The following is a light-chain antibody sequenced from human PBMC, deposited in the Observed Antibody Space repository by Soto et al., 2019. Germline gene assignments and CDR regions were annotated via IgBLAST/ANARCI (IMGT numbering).Light chain of an antibody. V-gene: IGKV1-9*01. Sequence: DIQLTQSPSFLSASVGDRITISCRASQGISSSLAWYQQRPGTAPRLLIFAASTLQGGVPSRFSGSGSGTEFTLTISSLQPEDFATYYCQHLHSYPWTFGQGTKVDIK. CDR1: QGISSS. CDR2: AAS. CDR3: QHLHSYPWT. J-gene: IGKJ1*01.